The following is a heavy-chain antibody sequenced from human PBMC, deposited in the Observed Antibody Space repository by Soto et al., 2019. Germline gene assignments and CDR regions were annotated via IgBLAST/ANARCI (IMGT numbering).Heavy chain of an antibody. CDR1: GYTFTSYA. Sequence: QVQLVQSGAEVKKPGASVKVSCKASGYTFTSYAMHWVRQAPGQRLEWMGWINAGNGNTKYSQKFQGRVTITRDTSESTDYMELSSLRSEDTAVYYCASGSYDSSGYYFYYYYGMDVWGPGTTVTVSS. D-gene: IGHD3-22*01. CDR3: ASGSYDSSGYYFYYYYGMDV. V-gene: IGHV1-3*01. CDR2: INAGNGNT. J-gene: IGHJ6*02.